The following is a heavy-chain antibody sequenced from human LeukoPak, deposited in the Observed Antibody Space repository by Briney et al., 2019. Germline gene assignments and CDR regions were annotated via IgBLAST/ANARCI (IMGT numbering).Heavy chain of an antibody. CDR2: IYYSGST. J-gene: IGHJ4*02. D-gene: IGHD5-12*01. CDR3: ARRGGYEIPLDY. CDR1: GGSISSSSYY. V-gene: IGHV4-39*01. Sequence: SETLSLTCTVSGGSISSSSYYWGWIRQPPGKGLERIGSIYYSGSTYYNPSLKSRVTISVDTSKNQFSLKLSSVTAADTAVYYCARRGGYEIPLDYWGQGTLVTVSS.